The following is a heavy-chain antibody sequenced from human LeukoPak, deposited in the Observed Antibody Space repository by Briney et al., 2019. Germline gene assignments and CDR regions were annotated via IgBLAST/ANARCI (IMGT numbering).Heavy chain of an antibody. Sequence: PSETLSLTCTVSGGSISSGSYYWSWIRQPAGKGLEWIGRIYTSGSTNYNPSLKSRVTISVDTSKNQFSLKLSSVTAADTAVYYCARDGIMFGYGGVYFDPWGQGTLVTVSS. CDR1: GGSISSGSYY. D-gene: IGHD3-16*01. V-gene: IGHV4-61*02. CDR2: IYTSGST. CDR3: ARDGIMFGYGGVYFDP. J-gene: IGHJ5*02.